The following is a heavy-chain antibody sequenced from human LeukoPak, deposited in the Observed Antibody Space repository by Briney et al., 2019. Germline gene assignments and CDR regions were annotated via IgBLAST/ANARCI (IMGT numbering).Heavy chain of an antibody. CDR1: GYTFTGYY. V-gene: IGHV1-2*02. CDR3: ARADPFFDSSGYHYAFDI. D-gene: IGHD3-22*01. CDR2: INPNSGGT. Sequence: RASVKVSCKASGYTFTGYYMHWVRQAPGQGLEWMGWINPNSGGTNYAQKFQGRVTMTRDTSISTAYMKLSRLRSDDTAVYYCARADPFFDSSGYHYAFDIWGQGTMVTVSS. J-gene: IGHJ3*02.